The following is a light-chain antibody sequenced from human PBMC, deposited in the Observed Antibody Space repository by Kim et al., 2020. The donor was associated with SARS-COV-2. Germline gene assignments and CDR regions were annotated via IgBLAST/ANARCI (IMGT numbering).Light chain of an antibody. CDR1: QSVGGW. J-gene: IGKJ1*01. Sequence: SVSVGDSISCPCRASQSVGGWVAWYQQKPGRALRLLIYKASIVGPGVSSKFSGSGSGTEFTLTIDGLQPGDSATYYCQQYYTWTFGQGTKVDIK. CDR2: KAS. V-gene: IGKV1-5*03. CDR3: QQYYTWT.